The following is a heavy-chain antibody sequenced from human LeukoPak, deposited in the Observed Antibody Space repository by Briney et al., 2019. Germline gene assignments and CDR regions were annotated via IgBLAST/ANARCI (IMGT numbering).Heavy chain of an antibody. J-gene: IGHJ4*02. D-gene: IGHD2-15*01. CDR1: GFTFSSYS. CDR2: ISSSSSYI. Sequence: PGGSLRLSCAASGFTFSSYSMDWVRQAPGKGLEWVSSISSSSSYIYYADSVKGRFTISRDNAKNSLYLQMNSLRAEDTAVYYCARGSCSGGSCYSCNHWGQGTLVTVSS. V-gene: IGHV3-21*01. CDR3: ARGSCSGGSCYSCNH.